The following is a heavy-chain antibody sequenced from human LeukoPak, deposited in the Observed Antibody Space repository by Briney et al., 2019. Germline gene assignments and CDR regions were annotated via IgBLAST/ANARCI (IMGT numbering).Heavy chain of an antibody. CDR1: GFTFSSYA. Sequence: GGSLRLSCAASGFTFSSYAMSWVRQAPGKGLEWASAISGSGGSTYYADSVKGRFTISRDNSKNTLYLQMNSLRAEDTAVYYCAKDKSGAVAGTGDAFDIWGQGTMVTVSS. CDR3: AKDKSGAVAGTGDAFDI. D-gene: IGHD6-19*01. CDR2: ISGSGGST. V-gene: IGHV3-23*01. J-gene: IGHJ3*02.